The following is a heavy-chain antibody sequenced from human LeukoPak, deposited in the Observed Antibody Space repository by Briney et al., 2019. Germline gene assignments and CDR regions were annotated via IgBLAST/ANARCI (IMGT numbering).Heavy chain of an antibody. Sequence: PSETLSLTCTVSGGSISNYYWSWIRQPPGKGLEWIGYIYYSGSTNYNPSLKSRVTISVDTSKNQFSLKLSSVTAADTAVYYCARGVNWFDPWGQGTLVTVSS. V-gene: IGHV4-59*01. J-gene: IGHJ5*02. CDR1: GGSISNYY. CDR3: ARGVNWFDP. CDR2: IYYSGST.